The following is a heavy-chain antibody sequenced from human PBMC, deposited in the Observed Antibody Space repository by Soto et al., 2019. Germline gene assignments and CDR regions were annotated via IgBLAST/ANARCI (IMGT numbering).Heavy chain of an antibody. V-gene: IGHV3-21*01. Sequence: GSLRLSCAASGFTFSSYSMNWVRQAPGKGLEWVSSISSSSSYIYYADSVKGRFTISRDNAKNSLYLQMNSLRAEDTAVYYCARWDSSSIQVGYFDYWGQGTLVTVSS. J-gene: IGHJ4*02. CDR3: ARWDSSSIQVGYFDY. CDR1: GFTFSSYS. CDR2: ISSSSSYI. D-gene: IGHD6-13*01.